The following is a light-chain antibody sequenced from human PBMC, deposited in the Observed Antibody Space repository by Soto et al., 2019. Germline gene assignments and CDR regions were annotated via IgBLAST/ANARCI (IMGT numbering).Light chain of an antibody. V-gene: IGKV1-39*01. J-gene: IGKJ1*01. CDR1: QGINDY. Sequence: DIQMTQSPSSLSASVGDRFTLTCGTSQGINDYLNWYQMKTGEDPKILIYAASALQSGIPSRFSGIASGTEFNLTLTSLQTEDCATYYGQQSYNFTRTCGQWTKVDIK. CDR3: QQSYNFTRT. CDR2: AAS.